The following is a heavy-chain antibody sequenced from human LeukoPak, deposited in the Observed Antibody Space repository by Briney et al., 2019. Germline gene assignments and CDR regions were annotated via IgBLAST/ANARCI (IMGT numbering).Heavy chain of an antibody. D-gene: IGHD5-12*01. CDR2: ISAYNGNT. Sequence: WASVKVSCKASGYTFTGYYMHWVRQAPGQGLEWMGWISAYNGNTNYAQKLQGRVTMTTDTSTSTAYMELRSLRSDDTAVYYCARQGYSGYDFIGTTLTYDYWSQGTLVTVSS. V-gene: IGHV1-18*04. CDR1: GYTFTGYY. CDR3: ARQGYSGYDFIGTTLTYDY. J-gene: IGHJ4*02.